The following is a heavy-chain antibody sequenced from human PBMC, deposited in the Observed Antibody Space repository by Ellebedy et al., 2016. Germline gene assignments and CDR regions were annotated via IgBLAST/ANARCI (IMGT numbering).Heavy chain of an antibody. V-gene: IGHV3-69-1*01. CDR3: ARGRSHGFDI. J-gene: IGHJ3*02. CDR1: GLTLRTDY. CDR2: ISFSDVI. Sequence: GGSLRLXXVASGLTLRTDYMNWVRQAPGKAPEWLSYISFSDVIFYADSVKGRFTISRDNAKNSLYLQINSLRAEDTAVYYCARGRSHGFDIWGQGTMVTVSS.